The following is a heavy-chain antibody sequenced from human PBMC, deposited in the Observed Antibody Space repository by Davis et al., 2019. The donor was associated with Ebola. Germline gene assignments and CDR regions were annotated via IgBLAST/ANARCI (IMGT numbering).Heavy chain of an antibody. CDR3: ARGWLRTGMDV. D-gene: IGHD5-12*01. V-gene: IGHV6-1*01. Sequence: HSQTLSLTCAISGDSVSGNSGAWNWIRQSPSRGLEWLGRTYYSSKWFNDYAVSVKSRITINPDTSKNQFSLQLNSVTPEDTAVYYCARGWLRTGMDVWGEGTTVTVSS. CDR1: GDSVSGNSGA. CDR2: TYYSSKWFN. J-gene: IGHJ6*04.